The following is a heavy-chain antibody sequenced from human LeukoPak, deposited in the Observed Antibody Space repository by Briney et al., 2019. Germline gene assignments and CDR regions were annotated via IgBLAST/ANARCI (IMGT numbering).Heavy chain of an antibody. CDR3: ARVGYYYDSSGSGPAFDI. V-gene: IGHV4-30-4*01. J-gene: IGHJ3*02. Sequence: SQTLSLTCTVSGGSISSGDYYWSWIRQPPGKGLEWIGYIYYSGSTYYNPSLKSRVTISVDTSKNQFSLKLSSVTAADTAVNYCARVGYYYDSSGSGPAFDIWGQGTMVTVSS. CDR1: GGSISSGDYY. CDR2: IYYSGST. D-gene: IGHD3-22*01.